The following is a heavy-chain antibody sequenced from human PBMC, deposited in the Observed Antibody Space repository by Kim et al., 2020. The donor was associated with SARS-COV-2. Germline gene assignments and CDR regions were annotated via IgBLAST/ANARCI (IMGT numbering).Heavy chain of an antibody. CDR2: INYSGNT. CDR1: GDSVSSTTSY. D-gene: IGHD6-25*01. J-gene: IGHJ6*02. Sequence: SETLSLTCTFSGDSVSSTTSYWGWIRQPPGKGLECMGIINYSGNTYYIPSLKSRVTISIDTSKNQFSLKMSSVTAADTAVYYCARRTSVTAWGMDVWGQGTKVTVSS. V-gene: IGHV4-39*01. CDR3: ARRTSVTAWGMDV.